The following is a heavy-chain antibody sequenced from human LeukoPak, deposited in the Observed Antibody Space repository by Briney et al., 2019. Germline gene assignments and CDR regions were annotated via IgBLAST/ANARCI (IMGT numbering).Heavy chain of an antibody. V-gene: IGHV4-59*04. J-gene: IGHJ4*02. CDR3: ARHENIIMVPTAHAFDY. Sequence: SETLSLTCTVSGGSISSYYWGWIRQPPGKGLEWIGTIYYSGDSYYNPSLKSRASISVDTSKNRFSLNVNSVTAADTAVYFCARHENIIMVPTAHAFDYWGQGALVTVSS. D-gene: IGHD2/OR15-2a*01. CDR1: GGSISSYY. CDR2: IYYSGDS.